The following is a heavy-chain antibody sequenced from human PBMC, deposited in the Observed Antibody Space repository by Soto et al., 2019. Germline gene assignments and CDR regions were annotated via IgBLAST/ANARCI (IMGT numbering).Heavy chain of an antibody. J-gene: IGHJ6*02. CDR1: GFTFSSYG. Sequence: PGGSLRLSCAASGFTFSSYGMHWVRQAPGKGLEWVAVISYDGSNKYYADSVKGRFTISRDNSKNTLYLQMNSLRAEDTAVYYCAKLLGIAAAGYYYYGMDVWGQGTTVTVSS. D-gene: IGHD6-13*01. CDR2: ISYDGSNK. V-gene: IGHV3-30*18. CDR3: AKLLGIAAAGYYYYGMDV.